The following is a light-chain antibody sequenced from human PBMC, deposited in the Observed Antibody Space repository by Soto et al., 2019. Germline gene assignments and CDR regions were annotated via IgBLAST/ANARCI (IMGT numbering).Light chain of an antibody. V-gene: IGKV3-15*01. CDR2: GAS. Sequence: EIVMTHSPCTLSVSPGERATLSFRASQSVYSNLAWYQQKLGQAPRVLIFGASTRATGIPARFSGSGSGTEFSLTINSLQSEDFAVYYCQQYNTWPWTFGQGTKVDIK. CDR1: QSVYSN. J-gene: IGKJ1*01. CDR3: QQYNTWPWT.